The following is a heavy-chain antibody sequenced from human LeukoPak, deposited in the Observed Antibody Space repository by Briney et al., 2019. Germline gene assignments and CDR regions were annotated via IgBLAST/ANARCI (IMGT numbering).Heavy chain of an antibody. V-gene: IGHV3-74*01. Sequence: GGSLTLSCAASGFNFSGYWIHCVRHAPGKGLVWVSRINSDGSSTSYADSVKGRFTISRDNPKNTLYLQMNSLRAEDTAVYYCARDGIAVAGTGNGDYWGQGTLVTVSS. J-gene: IGHJ4*02. D-gene: IGHD6-19*01. CDR2: INSDGSST. CDR1: GFNFSGYW. CDR3: ARDGIAVAGTGNGDY.